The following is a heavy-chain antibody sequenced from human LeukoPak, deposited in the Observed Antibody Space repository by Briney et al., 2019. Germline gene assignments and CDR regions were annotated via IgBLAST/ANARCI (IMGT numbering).Heavy chain of an antibody. CDR3: ARVEYCSGGSCYPHDAFDI. Sequence: ASVKVSCKASGYTFTGYYMHWVRQAPGQGLEWMGWINPNSGGTNYAQKFQGRVTMTRDTSISTAYMELSRLRSDDTAVYYCARVEYCSGGSCYPHDAFDIWGQGTMVTVSS. J-gene: IGHJ3*02. CDR2: INPNSGGT. D-gene: IGHD2-15*01. CDR1: GYTFTGYY. V-gene: IGHV1-2*02.